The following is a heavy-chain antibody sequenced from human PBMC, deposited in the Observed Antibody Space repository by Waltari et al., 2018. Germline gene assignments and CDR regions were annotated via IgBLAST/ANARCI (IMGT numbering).Heavy chain of an antibody. J-gene: IGHJ6*01. Sequence: QVXXXESGPGLVXPXXPLSXTCTVSGGSISSGSVYWTWIRQPAGKGLEWVGHIFTSGSTKYNPSLKSRVXXSLDTSENXFXLRXSSVTAADTAVXYCARDXARYYDXMTGGGYYGLDV. V-gene: IGHV4-61*02. CDR2: IFTSGST. CDR1: GGSISSGSVY. D-gene: IGHD3-9*01. CDR3: ARDXARYYDXMTGGGYYGLDV.